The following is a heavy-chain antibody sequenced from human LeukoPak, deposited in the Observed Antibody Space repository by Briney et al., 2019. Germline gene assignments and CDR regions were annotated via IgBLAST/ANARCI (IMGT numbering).Heavy chain of an antibody. D-gene: IGHD5-18*01. Sequence: PVASVKVSCKASGYTFTSYYMHWVRQAPGQGLEWMGIINPSGGSTSYAQKFQGRVTMTRDTSTSTVYMEQSSLRSEDTAVYYCARAPTARRRGYSYGSLQKGLDYFDYWGQGTLVTVSS. CDR3: ARAPTARRRGYSYGSLQKGLDYFDY. J-gene: IGHJ4*02. CDR1: GYTFTSYY. CDR2: INPSGGST. V-gene: IGHV1-46*01.